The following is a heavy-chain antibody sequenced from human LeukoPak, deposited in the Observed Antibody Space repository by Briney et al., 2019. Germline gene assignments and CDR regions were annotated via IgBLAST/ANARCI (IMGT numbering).Heavy chain of an antibody. D-gene: IGHD5-24*01. CDR3: TRDQMNY. CDR1: GFTVSRNY. CDR2: IFSNGDT. J-gene: IGHJ4*02. Sequence: GGSLRLSCTASGFTVSRNYMLWVRQAPGKGLEWVSLIFSNGDTHYADSVKGRFTISRDTSKNTVSLQMNSLRVDDTAMYYCTRDQMNYWGQGTLVTVSS. V-gene: IGHV3-53*01.